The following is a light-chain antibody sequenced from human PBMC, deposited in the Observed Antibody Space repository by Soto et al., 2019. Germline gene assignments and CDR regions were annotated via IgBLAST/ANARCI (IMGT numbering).Light chain of an antibody. CDR1: RSNIGAGYD. CDR3: QSYDSALSALL. Sequence: QSVLTQPPSVSGAPGQRVTISCTGSRSNIGAGYDVHWYQQHPGTAPKLLIFDNNSRPSGVPDRFSGSKSGTSASLAITGLQADDEADYYCQSYDSALSALLFGGGTKLTVL. V-gene: IGLV1-40*01. CDR2: DNN. J-gene: IGLJ2*01.